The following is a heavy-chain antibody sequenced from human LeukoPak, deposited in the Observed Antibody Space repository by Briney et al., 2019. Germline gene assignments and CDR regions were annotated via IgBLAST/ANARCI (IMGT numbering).Heavy chain of an antibody. J-gene: IGHJ5*02. Sequence: RTGGSLRLSCAASGFTFSGSAIHWVRQSSGKGLEWVGQIDKKDKGYATATAYAAPVKGRFTISRDDSINTAYLQMKSLKTEDTALYYCTRDSGTYNWFDPWGQGTLVTVSS. V-gene: IGHV3-73*01. D-gene: IGHD1-26*01. CDR3: TRDSGTYNWFDP. CDR1: GFTFSGSA. CDR2: IDKKDKGYATAT.